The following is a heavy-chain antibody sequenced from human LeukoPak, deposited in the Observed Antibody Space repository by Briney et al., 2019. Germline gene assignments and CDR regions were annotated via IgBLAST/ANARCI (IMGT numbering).Heavy chain of an antibody. J-gene: IGHJ6*03. CDR3: ARTRQLNYCYYMDV. D-gene: IGHD5-24*01. CDR2: IKQDGSEK. V-gene: IGHV3-7*01. CDR1: GFTFSSYW. Sequence: GGSLRLSCAASGFTFSSYWMSWVRQAPGKGLEWVANIKQDGSEKYYVDSVKGRFTISRDNAKNSLYLQMNSLRAEDTAVYYCARTRQLNYCYYMDVWGKGTTVTISS.